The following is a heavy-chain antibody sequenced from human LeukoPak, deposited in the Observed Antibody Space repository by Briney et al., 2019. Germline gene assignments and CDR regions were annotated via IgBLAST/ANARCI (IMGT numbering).Heavy chain of an antibody. D-gene: IGHD3-3*01. CDR1: GGSISSGGYY. J-gene: IGHJ3*02. Sequence: KSSETLSLTCTVSGGSISSGGYYWGWIRQPPGKGLEWIGSIYYSGSTYYNPSLKSRVTISVDTSKNQFSLKLSSVTAADTAVYYCARHLLLYDFWSGYSQHDAFDIWGQGTMVTVSS. V-gene: IGHV4-39*01. CDR2: IYYSGST. CDR3: ARHLLLYDFWSGYSQHDAFDI.